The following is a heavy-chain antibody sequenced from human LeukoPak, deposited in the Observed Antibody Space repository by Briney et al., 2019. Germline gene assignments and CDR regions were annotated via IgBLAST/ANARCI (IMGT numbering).Heavy chain of an antibody. Sequence: SEALSLTCTVSGGSVTRYYWSWIRQSPGKGLEWIGNIDDRRNSNHNPSLKSRVTLSLDTSKKQFSLTLTSVTAADTAVYYCARSLRQGHGLTVTTGGPPYYYITDVWGQGTTVTVSS. V-gene: IGHV4-59*02. D-gene: IGHD4-11*01. CDR1: GGSVTRYY. CDR3: ARSLRQGHGLTVTTGGPPYYYITDV. J-gene: IGHJ6*02. CDR2: IDDRRNS.